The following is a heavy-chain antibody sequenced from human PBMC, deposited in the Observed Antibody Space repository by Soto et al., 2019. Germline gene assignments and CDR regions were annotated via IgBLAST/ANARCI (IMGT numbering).Heavy chain of an antibody. D-gene: IGHD3-10*01. CDR2: INSGSNII. CDR3: ARDGGRFGSLDY. J-gene: IGHJ4*02. V-gene: IGHV3-48*02. Sequence: GGSLRLSCAASGFSFGSYAMKWVRQAPGKGLEWVSHINSGSNIIYYGDSVKGRFTISRDNAKNSVYLQMNSLKDEDTAIYYCARDGGRFGSLDYWGQGILVTVSS. CDR1: GFSFGSYA.